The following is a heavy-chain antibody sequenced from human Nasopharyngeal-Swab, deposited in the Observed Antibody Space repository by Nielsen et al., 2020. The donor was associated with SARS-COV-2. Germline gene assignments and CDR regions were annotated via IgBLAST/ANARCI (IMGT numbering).Heavy chain of an antibody. CDR3: ATTSALTIAVGGEGAFEI. J-gene: IGHJ3*02. D-gene: IGHD6-19*01. Sequence: ASVKVSCKVSGYTLTELSMHWVRQAPGKGLEWMGGFDPEDGETIYAQKFQGRVTMTEDTSTDTAYMELSSLRSEDTAVYYCATTSALTIAVGGEGAFEIWGQGTMVTVSS. CDR2: FDPEDGET. V-gene: IGHV1-24*01. CDR1: GYTLTELS.